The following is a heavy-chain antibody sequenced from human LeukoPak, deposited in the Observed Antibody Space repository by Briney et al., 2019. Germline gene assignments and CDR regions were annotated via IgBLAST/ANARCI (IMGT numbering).Heavy chain of an antibody. Sequence: SETLSLTCAVPDDSFSSHYWTWIRQPPGKGLEWIGYISYIGSTNYNPSLKSRVTISIDTSKNQFSLKLTSVTAADTAVYYCARDLVTVTKGFDIWGQGTLVTVSS. CDR3: ARDLVTVTKGFDI. CDR1: DDSFSSHY. V-gene: IGHV4-59*11. D-gene: IGHD4-17*01. J-gene: IGHJ4*02. CDR2: ISYIGST.